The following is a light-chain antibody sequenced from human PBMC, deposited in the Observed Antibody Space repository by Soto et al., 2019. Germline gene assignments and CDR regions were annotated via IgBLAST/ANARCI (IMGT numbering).Light chain of an antibody. CDR1: ETVATK. J-gene: IGKJ5*01. Sequence: PGERATLSCWASETVATKLAWYQQKPGQAPRLLIYGASSRATGIPDRFSGSGSGTDFTLTISRLEHEDFAVYYCQQYGSSLPITFGQGTRLEIK. CDR3: QQYGSSLPIT. CDR2: GAS. V-gene: IGKV3-20*01.